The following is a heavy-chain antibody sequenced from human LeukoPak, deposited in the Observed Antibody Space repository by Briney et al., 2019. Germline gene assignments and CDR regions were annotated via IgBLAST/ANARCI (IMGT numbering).Heavy chain of an antibody. V-gene: IGHV3-48*01. CDR3: AELGITMIGGV. CDR2: ITNNGRKI. Sequence: GGSLRLSCAASGFTFSSYSMNWVRQAPGKGLEWVSYITNNGRKIYYADSVKGRFSISRDNSKNTLYLQMNSLRAEDTAVYYCAELGITMIGGVWGKGTTVTISS. CDR1: GFTFSSYS. J-gene: IGHJ6*04. D-gene: IGHD3-10*02.